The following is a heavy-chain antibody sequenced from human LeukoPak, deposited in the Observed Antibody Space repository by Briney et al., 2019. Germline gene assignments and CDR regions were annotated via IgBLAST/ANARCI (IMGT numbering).Heavy chain of an antibody. Sequence: ESGPTLVNPTQTLTLTCTFSGFPLSTSGMCVSWIRQPPGKALEWLARIDWDDDKYYSTSLKTRLTISKDTSKNQVVLTMTNMDPVDTATYYCARTRGYCSSTSCWYYFDYWGQGTLVTVSS. D-gene: IGHD2-2*01. CDR1: GFPLSTSGMC. V-gene: IGHV2-70*11. CDR3: ARTRGYCSSTSCWYYFDY. CDR2: IDWDDDK. J-gene: IGHJ4*02.